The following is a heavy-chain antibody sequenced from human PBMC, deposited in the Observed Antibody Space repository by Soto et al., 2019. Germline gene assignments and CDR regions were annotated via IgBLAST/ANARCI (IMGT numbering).Heavy chain of an antibody. J-gene: IGHJ5*02. CDR3: ARCLHCSNGGRFDP. D-gene: IGHD2-8*01. V-gene: IGHV4-4*02. CDR1: GVSISSTNW. CDR2: MWPSGGT. Sequence: SETLSLTCAVSGVSISSTNWWTWVRQAPGKGLEWIGEMWPSGGTTYNPSLQNRVTISVDNSKNHLSLTLTSVTAADTAIYYCARCLHCSNGGRFDPWGQGALVTVSS.